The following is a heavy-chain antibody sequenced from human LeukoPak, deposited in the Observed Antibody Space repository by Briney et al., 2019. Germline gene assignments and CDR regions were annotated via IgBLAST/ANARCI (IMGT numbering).Heavy chain of an antibody. CDR3: ARNITSVIPAGYFDY. V-gene: IGHV4-39*01. Sequence: SETVSLTCSVSGGSMGSGRYYWAWIRQPPGKGLEWIGSIYNTWSTPYNPSLKSRVTMSVDTSKNQFSLRLSSVTAADTAVYYCARNITSVIPAGYFDYWGQGTLVTVSS. CDR1: GGSMGSGRYY. D-gene: IGHD2-2*01. J-gene: IGHJ4*02. CDR2: IYNTWST.